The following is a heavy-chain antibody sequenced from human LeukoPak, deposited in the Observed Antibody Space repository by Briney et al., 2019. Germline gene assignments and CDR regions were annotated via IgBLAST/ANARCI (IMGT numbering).Heavy chain of an antibody. Sequence: GGSLRLSCAASGFTFSNAWMSWVRQAPGKGLEWVVPIKSKTHGGTPDYAAPVKGRFTISRDDSKNTLCLQMNSLKTEDTAVYYCTTDSLVGATLLDHYWGQGTLVTVSS. J-gene: IGHJ4*02. CDR1: GFTFSNAW. D-gene: IGHD1-26*01. V-gene: IGHV3-15*01. CDR2: IKSKTHGGTP. CDR3: TTDSLVGATLLDHY.